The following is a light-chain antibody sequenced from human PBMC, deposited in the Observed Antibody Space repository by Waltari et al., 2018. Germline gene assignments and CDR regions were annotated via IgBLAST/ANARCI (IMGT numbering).Light chain of an antibody. Sequence: EIVLTQSPGTLSLSPGERAPLSCRASQSVTRTLAWYQQKPGQAPRLLIDGASNRATGIPDRFSGSGSGTDFSLTISRREPEDFAVYYCQHYLRLPATFGQGTKVEIK. J-gene: IGKJ1*01. CDR2: GAS. CDR3: QHYLRLPAT. V-gene: IGKV3-20*01. CDR1: QSVTRT.